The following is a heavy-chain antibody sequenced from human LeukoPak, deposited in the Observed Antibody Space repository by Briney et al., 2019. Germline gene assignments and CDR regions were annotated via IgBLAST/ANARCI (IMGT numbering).Heavy chain of an antibody. CDR1: GGSFSGYY. CDR2: INHSGST. Sequence: SETLSLTCAVYGGSFSGYYWSWIRQPPGKGLEWIGEINHSGSTNYNPSLKSRVTISVDTSKNQFSLKLSSVTAADTAVYYCAKRPSSLLRFGELSATFDLWGRGTLVTVSS. D-gene: IGHD3-10*01. J-gene: IGHJ2*01. V-gene: IGHV4-34*01. CDR3: AKRPSSLLRFGELSATFDL.